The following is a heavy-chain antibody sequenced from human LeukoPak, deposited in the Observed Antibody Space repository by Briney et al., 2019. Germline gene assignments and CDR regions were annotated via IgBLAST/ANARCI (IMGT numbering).Heavy chain of an antibody. CDR1: GYTFTNYA. CDR2: INTNTGNP. Sequence: ASVKVSCKASGYTFTNYAINWVRQAPGQGLEWMGWINTNTGNPTYAQGFTGRFVFSLDTSVSTAYLQISSLKAEDTAVYYCARDPNHYYDSSAYYGDHWGQGTLVTVSS. D-gene: IGHD3-22*01. CDR3: ARDPNHYYDSSAYYGDH. J-gene: IGHJ4*02. V-gene: IGHV7-4-1*02.